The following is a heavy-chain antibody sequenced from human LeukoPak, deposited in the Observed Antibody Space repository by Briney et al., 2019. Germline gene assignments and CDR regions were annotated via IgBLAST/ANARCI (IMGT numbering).Heavy chain of an antibody. Sequence: SETLSLTCTVSGASVRNYYWSWIRQSPGKGLEWIGFVDKSGITKYNPSLKSRLTISVDTSRNRFSLRLSSVTAADTAVYYCARGGGALDYWGQGTLVTVSS. V-gene: IGHV4-59*02. CDR2: VDKSGIT. J-gene: IGHJ4*02. D-gene: IGHD2-21*01. CDR1: GASVRNYY. CDR3: ARGGGALDY.